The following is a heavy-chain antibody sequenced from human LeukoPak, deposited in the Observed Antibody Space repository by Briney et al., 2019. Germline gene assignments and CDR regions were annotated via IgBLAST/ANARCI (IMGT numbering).Heavy chain of an antibody. J-gene: IGHJ4*02. CDR3: ARGSQITTWC. D-gene: IGHD2-8*02. CDR1: GDSVSSNSAT. V-gene: IGHV6-1*01. Sequence: SQTLSLTCAISGDSVSSNSATWNWIRQSPSRGLEWLGRTYYRSKWYNDYAVSVKSRITIDPDTSKNQFSLHLTSVTPEDTAVYYCARGSQITTWCWGEGNLVTVSS. CDR2: TYYRSKWYN.